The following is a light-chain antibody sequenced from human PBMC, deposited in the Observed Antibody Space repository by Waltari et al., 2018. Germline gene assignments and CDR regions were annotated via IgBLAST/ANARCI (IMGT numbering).Light chain of an antibody. J-gene: IGLJ3*02. CDR3: CSFTSTSSWV. CDR2: DVN. V-gene: IGLV2-14*03. Sequence: HSALTPPASVSGSPGQSITISCTGTSRDICASNYVSWYQQHPGKAPKLIIFDVNNPPSGVSSRFSGSKSGNTASLTISGLQAEDEADVDCCSFTSTSSWVFGGGTKLTVL. CDR1: SRDICASNY.